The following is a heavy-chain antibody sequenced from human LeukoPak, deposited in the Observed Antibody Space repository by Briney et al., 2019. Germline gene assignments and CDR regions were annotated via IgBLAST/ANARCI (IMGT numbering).Heavy chain of an antibody. Sequence: SETLSLTCTVSGGSISSYYWSWIRQPPGKGLEWIGYIFHRGNTEYNPSLKSRVTISVDTSKNQFSLRLSSVTAADTALYYCARYFCPADRCSHFDHWGQGTLVTVSS. J-gene: IGHJ4*02. D-gene: IGHD2/OR15-2a*01. CDR2: IFHRGNT. CDR3: ARYFCPADRCSHFDH. V-gene: IGHV4-59*08. CDR1: GGSISSYY.